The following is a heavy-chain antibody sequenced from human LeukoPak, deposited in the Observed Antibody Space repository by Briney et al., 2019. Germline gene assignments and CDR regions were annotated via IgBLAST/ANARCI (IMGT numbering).Heavy chain of an antibody. CDR1: GYTFTSYG. Sequence: GASVKVSCSASGYTFTSYGISWVRQAPGQGLEGMGWISTYNGNTNDAQKFLDRVILTRDISSNTAYLELRSLRPDDTAVYFCVRGAPYCDKSACSSPGHHWGQGTLVTVSS. CDR3: VRGAPYCDKSACSSPGHH. D-gene: IGHD2-21*01. J-gene: IGHJ4*02. CDR2: ISTYNGNT. V-gene: IGHV1-18*01.